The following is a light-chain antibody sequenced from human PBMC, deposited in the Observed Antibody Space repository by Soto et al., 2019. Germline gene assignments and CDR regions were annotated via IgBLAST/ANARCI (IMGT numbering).Light chain of an antibody. Sequence: QAMVTQPPSVSGAPGQRVTISCTGSSSNIGAGYDVHWYQQLPGTAPKLLIYGNSNRPSGVPDRFSGSKSGTSASLAITGLQAEDEADYYCQSYDSSVSKVVFGGGTKLTVL. CDR1: SSNIGAGYD. V-gene: IGLV1-40*01. CDR2: GNS. CDR3: QSYDSSVSKVV. J-gene: IGLJ2*01.